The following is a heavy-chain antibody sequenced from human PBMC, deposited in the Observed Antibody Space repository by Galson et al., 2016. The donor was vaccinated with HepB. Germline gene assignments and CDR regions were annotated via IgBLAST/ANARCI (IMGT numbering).Heavy chain of an antibody. J-gene: IGHJ4*02. CDR3: VRAWSGSSPDY. CDR1: GFSFTTYY. CDR2: ISNNGGAK. V-gene: IGHV3-64D*09. D-gene: IGHD1-26*01. Sequence: SLRVSCAASGFSFTTYYMDWVRQAPGKRLEYVSGISNNGGAKYHADSVKGRFTISRDNSKNTVDLHMSSLRPEDTAVYYCVRAWSGSSPDYWGQGTQVTVSS.